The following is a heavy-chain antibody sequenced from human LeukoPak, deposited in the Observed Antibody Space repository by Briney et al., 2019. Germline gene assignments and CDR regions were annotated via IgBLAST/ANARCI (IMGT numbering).Heavy chain of an antibody. CDR3: ARGDGYNDDAFDI. V-gene: IGHV3-21*01. D-gene: IGHD5-24*01. Sequence: PGGSLRLSCAASGFTFSSYSMNWVRQAPGKGLEWDSSISSSSSYIYYADSVKGRFTISRDNAKTSLYLQMNSPRAEDTAVYYCARGDGYNDDAFDIWGQGTMVTVSS. J-gene: IGHJ3*02. CDR1: GFTFSSYS. CDR2: ISSSSSYI.